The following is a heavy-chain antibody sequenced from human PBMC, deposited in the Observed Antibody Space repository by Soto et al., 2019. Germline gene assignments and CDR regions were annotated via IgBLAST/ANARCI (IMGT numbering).Heavy chain of an antibody. D-gene: IGHD1-7*01. CDR1: GGSFSGYY. Sequence: QVQLQQWGAGLLQPSETLSLTCAVSGGSFSGYYWSWIRQPPGKGLEWIGEMNDSGSTKDNASLESRVAISVDTSKRHFSLTLTSVTAADTAVYYCASPRWNYIYWGQGTLVAVSS. CDR3: ASPRWNYIY. V-gene: IGHV4-34*01. J-gene: IGHJ4*02. CDR2: MNDSGST.